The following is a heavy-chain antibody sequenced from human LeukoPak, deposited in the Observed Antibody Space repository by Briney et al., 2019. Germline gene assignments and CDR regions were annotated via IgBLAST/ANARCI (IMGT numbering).Heavy chain of an antibody. D-gene: IGHD5-18*01. V-gene: IGHV1-2*06. CDR3: ARSGYSYGIYYYYYMDV. Sequence: ASVKVSCKASGYTFTGYYMHWVRQAPGQGLEWMGRINPNSGGTNYAQKFQGRVTMTRDTSISTAYMELSRLRSDDTAVYYCARSGYSYGIYYYYYMDVWGKGTTVTVSS. CDR2: INPNSGGT. CDR1: GYTFTGYY. J-gene: IGHJ6*03.